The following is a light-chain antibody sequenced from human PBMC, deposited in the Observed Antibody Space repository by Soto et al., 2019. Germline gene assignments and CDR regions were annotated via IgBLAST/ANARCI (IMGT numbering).Light chain of an antibody. CDR2: DND. CDR1: SSNIGNNY. J-gene: IGLJ2*01. V-gene: IGLV1-51*01. Sequence: QSVLKQPPSVSAAPGQKVTISFSGSSSNIGNNYVFWYQQLPGTAPKLLIYDNDKRPSGIPDRFSGSKSGTSATLGITERQTGDEADYYCATWDRSLSVVIFGGGTKVTVL. CDR3: ATWDRSLSVVI.